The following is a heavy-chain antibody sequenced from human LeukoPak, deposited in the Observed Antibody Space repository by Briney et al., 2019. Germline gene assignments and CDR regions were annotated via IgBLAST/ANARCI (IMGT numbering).Heavy chain of an antibody. CDR3: ARDRYCSGGSCRDY. CDR1: GFTFSSYG. J-gene: IGHJ4*02. CDR2: ISNDGSNK. V-gene: IGHV3-30*03. D-gene: IGHD2-15*01. Sequence: GRSLRLSCVASGFTFSSYGMHWVRQAPGKGLEWVAVISNDGSNKYYADSVKGRFTISRDNSKNTLYLQMNSLRAEDTAVYYCARDRYCSGGSCRDYWGQGTVDTVSS.